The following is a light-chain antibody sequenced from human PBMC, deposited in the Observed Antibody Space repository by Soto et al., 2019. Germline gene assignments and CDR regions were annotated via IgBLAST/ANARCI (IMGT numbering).Light chain of an antibody. V-gene: IGLV4-60*02. Sequence: QLVLTQSSSASASLGSSVKLTCTLSSGHSSYIIAWHQQQPGKAPRYLMKLEGSGSYNKGSGVPDRFSGSSSGADRYLTISTLRLEDGADYYWETWNSNTHTVFGGGPKVTV. CDR1: SGHSSYI. CDR2: LEGSGSY. J-gene: IGLJ3*02. CDR3: ETWNSNTHTV.